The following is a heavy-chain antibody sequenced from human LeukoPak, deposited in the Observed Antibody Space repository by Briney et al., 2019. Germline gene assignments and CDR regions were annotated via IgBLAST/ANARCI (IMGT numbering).Heavy chain of an antibody. CDR2: IKSKSDGGTR. D-gene: IGHD1-26*01. V-gene: IGHV3-15*01. J-gene: IGHJ4*02. CDR1: GFTFNIAW. CDR3: TTVGGCYYEGQYYFDS. Sequence: GGSLRLSCAASGFTFNIAWMSWVRQAPGKGLEWVGRIKSKSDGGTRDYAAPVKGRFTISKDDSKNTLYLQMNRLKTEDTAVYYCTTVGGCYYEGQYYFDSWGQGTLVTVSS.